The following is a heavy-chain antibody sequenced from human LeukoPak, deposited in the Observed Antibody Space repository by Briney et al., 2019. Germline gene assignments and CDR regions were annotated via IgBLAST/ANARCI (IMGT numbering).Heavy chain of an antibody. D-gene: IGHD6-19*01. J-gene: IGHJ4*02. CDR1: GFTFSRYA. CDR2: ISGSGGST. Sequence: PGGSLSLSCAASGFTFSRYAMSWVRQAPGEGLGWVSAISGSGGSTYYADSVKGRFTSSKDNSKNTLYLQMNSLRAEVTAVYYCAKGKSSGWYGRVGKYFDYWGQATLVTVSS. V-gene: IGHV3-23*01. CDR3: AKGKSSGWYGRVGKYFDY.